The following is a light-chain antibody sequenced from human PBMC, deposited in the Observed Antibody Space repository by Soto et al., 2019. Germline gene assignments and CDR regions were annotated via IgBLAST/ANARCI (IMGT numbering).Light chain of an antibody. CDR1: QSISRF. J-gene: IGKJ1*01. CDR3: QQNYNTPRT. V-gene: IGKV1-39*01. CDR2: AAS. Sequence: DIQMTQSPSSLSAPVGDRVTITCRASQSISRFLNWYQQKPGKAPKLLIYAASSLQSGVPSRFSGSGSGTDFTLTISSLQPEDFATYYCQQNYNTPRTFGKGTKVDIK.